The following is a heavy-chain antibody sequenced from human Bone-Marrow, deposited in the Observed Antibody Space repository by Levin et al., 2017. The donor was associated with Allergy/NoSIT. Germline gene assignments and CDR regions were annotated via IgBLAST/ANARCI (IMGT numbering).Heavy chain of an antibody. CDR2: IYSGGGT. D-gene: IGHD5-12*01. J-gene: IGHJ4*02. Sequence: LSLTCAASGFSVSGSYMSWVRQAPVKGLEWVSVIYSGGGTNYAVSVKGRFTISRDISKNTLYLQMNSLRAEDTAVYYCAREASRGYSGYDYSYFDLWGQGTLVTVSS. CDR1: GFSVSGSY. CDR3: AREASRGYSGYDYSYFDL. V-gene: IGHV3-53*01.